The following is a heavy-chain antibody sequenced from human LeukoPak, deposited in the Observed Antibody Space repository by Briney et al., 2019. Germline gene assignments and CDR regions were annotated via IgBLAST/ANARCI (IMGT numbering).Heavy chain of an antibody. J-gene: IGHJ4*02. V-gene: IGHV1-2*02. CDR3: ARDLRKRTSTARMGY. CDR2: INPNSGGT. Sequence: ASVKVSCKASGYTFTGYYMHWVRQAPGQGLEWMGWINPNSGGTNYAQKFQGRVTMTRDTSISTAYMELSRLISDDTAVYYCARDLRKRTSTARMGYWGQGTLVTVSS. CDR1: GYTFTGYY. D-gene: IGHD6-6*01.